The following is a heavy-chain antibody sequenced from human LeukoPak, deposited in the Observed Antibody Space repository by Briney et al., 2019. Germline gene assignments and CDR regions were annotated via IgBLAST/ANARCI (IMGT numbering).Heavy chain of an antibody. V-gene: IGHV1-69*05. D-gene: IGHD5-18*01. Sequence: SVKVSYKASGGTFSSYATSWVRQAPGQGLEWMGGIIPIFGTANYAQKFQGRVTITTDESTSTAYMELSSLRSEDTAVYYCAREGYPYGNWFDPWGQGTLVTVSS. J-gene: IGHJ5*02. CDR3: AREGYPYGNWFDP. CDR1: GGTFSSYA. CDR2: IIPIFGTA.